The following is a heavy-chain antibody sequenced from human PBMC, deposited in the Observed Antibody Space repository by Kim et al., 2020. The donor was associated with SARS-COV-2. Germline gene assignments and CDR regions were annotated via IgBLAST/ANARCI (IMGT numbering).Heavy chain of an antibody. J-gene: IGHJ4*01. D-gene: IGHD3-10*01. CDR1: GGSFSGYY. CDR3: ARERYYYGSGSYREDFDY. CDR2: INHSGST. Sequence: SETLSLTCAVYGGSFSGYYWSWIRQPPGKGLEWIGEINHSGSTNYNPSLKSRVTISVDTSKNQFSLKLSSVTAADTAVYYCARERYYYGSGSYREDFDY. V-gene: IGHV4-34*01.